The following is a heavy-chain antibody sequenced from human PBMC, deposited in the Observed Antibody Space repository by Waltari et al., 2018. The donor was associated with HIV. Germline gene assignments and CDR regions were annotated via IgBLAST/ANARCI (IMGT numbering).Heavy chain of an antibody. CDR1: GYTFSSYG. CDR2: SSSSNINT. Sequence: QVQLVQSGAEVKRPGASVKVSCKTSGYTFSSYGISWVRQAPGQGLEWMGWSSSSNINTKYAQNFLGRVTMTTDTSTNTAYLELRSLRSDDTTVYYCVKEGYCSGGSCYSGSLDIWGQGTKVTVSS. CDR3: VKEGYCSGGSCYSGSLDI. V-gene: IGHV1-18*01. J-gene: IGHJ3*02. D-gene: IGHD2-15*01.